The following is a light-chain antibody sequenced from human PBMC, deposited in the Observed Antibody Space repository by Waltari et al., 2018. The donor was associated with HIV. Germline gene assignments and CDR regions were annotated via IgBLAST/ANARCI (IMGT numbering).Light chain of an antibody. CDR1: SSNLGRKP. CDR2: SDN. J-gene: IGLJ3*02. V-gene: IGLV1-44*01. CDR3: ATWDGSLNGV. Sequence: QSVLTQAPSASGTPGQRVIISCSGSSSNLGRKPLRGYQQLPGTAPKLLIFSDNRRPSGIPERFSGSKSGTSASLAISGLQIEDEGDYFCATWDGSLNGVFGGGTKLTVL.